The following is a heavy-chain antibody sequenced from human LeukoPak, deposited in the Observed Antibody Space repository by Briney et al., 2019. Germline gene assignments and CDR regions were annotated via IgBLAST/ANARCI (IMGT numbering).Heavy chain of an antibody. CDR1: GGSISSSSYY. CDR3: AREPTYGGYVDY. J-gene: IGHJ4*02. D-gene: IGHD4/OR15-4a*01. Sequence: KPSETLSLTCTVSGGSISSSSYYWGWIRQPPGKGLEWIGRIYTSGSTNYNPSLKSRVTISVDTSKNQFSLKLSSVTAADTAVYYCAREPTYGGYVDYWGQGTLVTVSS. CDR2: IYTSGST. V-gene: IGHV4-39*07.